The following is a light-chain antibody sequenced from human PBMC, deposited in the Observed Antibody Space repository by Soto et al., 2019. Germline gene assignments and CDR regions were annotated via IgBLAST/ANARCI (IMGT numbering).Light chain of an antibody. J-gene: IGKJ1*01. Sequence: DSQMTQSPSTLSASVGDRVTITCRASQSISSWLAWYQQKPGKAPKLLIYKASSLESGVPSRFSGSGSGTEFTLTISSLQPDDFVTYYCQQYNSYPWTFGQGTKVEIK. CDR3: QQYNSYPWT. V-gene: IGKV1-5*03. CDR2: KAS. CDR1: QSISSW.